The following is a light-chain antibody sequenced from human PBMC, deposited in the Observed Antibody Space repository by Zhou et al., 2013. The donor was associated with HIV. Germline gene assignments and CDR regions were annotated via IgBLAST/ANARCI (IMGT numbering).Light chain of an antibody. CDR2: AAS. CDR1: EMISRW. V-gene: IGKV1-5*01. J-gene: IGKJ2*03. CDR3: QQSYSTPYS. Sequence: DIQLTQSPSTLSASVGDRVTITCRASEMISRWLAWYQQKPGKAPKLLIYAASTLQSGVPSRFSGSGSGTDFTLTISCLQSEDFATYYCQQSYSTPYSFGQGTKLEIK.